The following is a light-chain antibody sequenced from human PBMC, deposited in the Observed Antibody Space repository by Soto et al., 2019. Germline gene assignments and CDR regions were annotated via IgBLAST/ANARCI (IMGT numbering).Light chain of an antibody. V-gene: IGLV2-14*01. Sequence: QSALTQPASVSGSPGQSITISCTGTSSDVGGYNYVSRYQQHPGKAPKLIIYEVSNRPSGVSNRFSGSKSGNTASLTISGLQAEDEADYYCNSYTDTSTCVFGTGTKLTVL. CDR3: NSYTDTSTCV. J-gene: IGLJ1*01. CDR1: SSDVGGYNY. CDR2: EVS.